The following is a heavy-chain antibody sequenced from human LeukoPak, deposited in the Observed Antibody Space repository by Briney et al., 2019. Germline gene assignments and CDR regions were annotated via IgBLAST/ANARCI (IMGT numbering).Heavy chain of an antibody. CDR3: ASAPPGAITLIGQFDF. CDR2: ISSSSSYI. V-gene: IGHV3-21*01. J-gene: IGHJ4*02. D-gene: IGHD3-22*01. CDR1: GFTFSSYS. Sequence: TGGSLRLSCAASGFTFSSYSMNWVRQAPGKGLEWVSSISSSSSYIYYADSVKGRFTISRDNAKKSLYLQMNSLRAEDTAVYYCASAPPGAITLIGQFDFWGQGTLVTVSS.